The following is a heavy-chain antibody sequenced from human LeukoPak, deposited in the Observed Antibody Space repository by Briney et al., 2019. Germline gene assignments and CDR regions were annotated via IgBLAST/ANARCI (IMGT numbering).Heavy chain of an antibody. CDR3: AGAVSMVRGVIDYYGMDV. D-gene: IGHD3-10*01. J-gene: IGHJ6*02. V-gene: IGHV1-8*01. CDR2: MNPNSGNT. Sequence: ASVKVSCKASGYTFTSYDINWVRQATGQGLEWMGWMNPNSGNTGYAQKFQGRVTMTRNTSISTAYMELSSLRSEDTAVYYCAGAVSMVRGVIDYYGMDVWGQGTTVTVSS. CDR1: GYTFTSYD.